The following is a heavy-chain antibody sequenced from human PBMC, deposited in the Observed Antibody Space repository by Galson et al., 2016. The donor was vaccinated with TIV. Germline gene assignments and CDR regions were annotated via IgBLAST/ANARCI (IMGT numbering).Heavy chain of an antibody. CDR3: ARDIMVLGVSHYYYGMDV. J-gene: IGHJ6*02. CDR2: ISTNNGKT. Sequence: SVKVSCKASGYTFINYGISWVRQAPGQGLEWMGWISTNNGKTNFAQKLQGRVSMTTDTSTSTAYMELRGLRSDDTAFYYCARDIMVLGVSHYYYGMDVWGQGTTVTVSS. CDR1: GYTFINYG. D-gene: IGHD3-10*01. V-gene: IGHV1-18*01.